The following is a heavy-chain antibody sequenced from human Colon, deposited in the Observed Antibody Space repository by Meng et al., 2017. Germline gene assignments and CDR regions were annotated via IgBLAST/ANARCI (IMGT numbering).Heavy chain of an antibody. Sequence: GSLRLSCTVSGGSISNYYWNWIRQPPGKGLEWIGYIYYTGSTNYNPSLKSRVTISVDTSKNQFSLKLRSVTAADTAVYYCASLDLESNDSRSWGQGTLVTVSS. CDR1: GGSISNYY. D-gene: IGHD1-1*01. CDR2: IYYTGST. CDR3: ASLDLESNDSRS. V-gene: IGHV4-59*01. J-gene: IGHJ5*02.